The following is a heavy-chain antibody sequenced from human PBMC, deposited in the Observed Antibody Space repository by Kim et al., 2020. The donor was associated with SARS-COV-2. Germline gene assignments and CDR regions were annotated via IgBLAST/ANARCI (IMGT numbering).Heavy chain of an antibody. CDR1: GGTFSSYA. V-gene: IGHV1-69*13. J-gene: IGHJ5*02. D-gene: IGHD3-3*01. Sequence: SVKVSCKASGGTFSSYAISWVRQAPGQGLEWMGGIIPIFGTANYAQKFQGRVTITADESTSTAYMELSSLRSEDTAVYYCARSGYYFSWFDPWGQGTLVTVSS. CDR3: ARSGYYFSWFDP. CDR2: IIPIFGTA.